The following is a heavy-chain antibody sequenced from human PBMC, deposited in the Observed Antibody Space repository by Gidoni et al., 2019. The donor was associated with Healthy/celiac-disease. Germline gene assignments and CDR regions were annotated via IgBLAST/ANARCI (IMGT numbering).Heavy chain of an antibody. J-gene: IGHJ6*02. CDR2: ISSSSSYI. V-gene: IGHV3-21*01. Sequence: EVQLVESGGGLVKPGGSLRLSCAASGFTFSSSSMNWVRQAPGKGLEWVSSISSSSSYIYYADSVKGRFTISRDNAKNSLYLQMNSLRAEDTAVYYCARDQGLYDFWSGYKEQDYYYYGMDVWGQGTTVTVSS. CDR3: ARDQGLYDFWSGYKEQDYYYYGMDV. D-gene: IGHD3-3*01. CDR1: GFTFSSSS.